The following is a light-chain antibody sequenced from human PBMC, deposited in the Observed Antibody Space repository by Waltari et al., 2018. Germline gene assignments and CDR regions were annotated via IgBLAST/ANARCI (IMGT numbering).Light chain of an antibody. CDR1: SGLNVGTYR. CDR3: AAWDDSLTAYV. CDR2: YKSDSDK. J-gene: IGLJ1*01. V-gene: IGLV5-45*03. Sequence: QAVLTQPSSLSASPGASASLTCPLRSGLNVGTYRIYWYQHKPGSPPQYLPRYKSDSDKQQGSGVPSRFSGSKDASANAGILLISGLQSEDEADYYCAAWDDSLTAYVFGSGTKVTVL.